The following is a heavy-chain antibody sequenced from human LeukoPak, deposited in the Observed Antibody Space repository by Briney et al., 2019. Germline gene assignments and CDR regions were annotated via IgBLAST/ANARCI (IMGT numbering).Heavy chain of an antibody. CDR2: ISYDGSNK. CDR3: AKDPSSGPTTNDY. Sequence: PGGSLRLSCAAFGFTFSSYGMHWVRQAPGKGLEWVAVISYDGSNKYYADSVKGRFTISRDNSKNTLYLQMNSLRAEDTAVYYCAKDPSSGPTTNDYWGQGTLVTVSS. D-gene: IGHD6-19*01. J-gene: IGHJ4*02. V-gene: IGHV3-30*18. CDR1: GFTFSSYG.